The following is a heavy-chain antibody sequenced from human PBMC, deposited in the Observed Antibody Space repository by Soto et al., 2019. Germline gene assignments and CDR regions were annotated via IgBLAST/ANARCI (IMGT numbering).Heavy chain of an antibody. J-gene: IGHJ4*02. CDR2: ISSSSSYI. CDR1: GFTFSSYS. CDR3: ARLYGDAFRNSVDY. D-gene: IGHD4-17*01. Sequence: GGSLRLSCAASGFTFSSYSMNWVRRAPGKGLEWVSSISSSSSYIYYADSVKGRFTISRDNAKNSLYLQMNSLRAEDTDVYYCARLYGDAFRNSVDYWGQGTLVTVSS. V-gene: IGHV3-21*01.